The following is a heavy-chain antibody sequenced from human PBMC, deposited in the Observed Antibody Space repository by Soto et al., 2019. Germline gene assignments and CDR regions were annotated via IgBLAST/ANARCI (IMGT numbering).Heavy chain of an antibody. CDR2: IYYSGST. CDR1: GGSIISGGYY. J-gene: IGHJ3*02. Sequence: QVQLQESGPGLVKPSQTLSLTCTVSGGSIISGGYYWSWIRQHPGNGLECIGYIYYSGSTYYNPSLKSRVTISGDTSQNQFSLKLSSVTAADTAVYYCARAYGSGSYWGAFDIWGQGTMVTVSS. V-gene: IGHV4-31*03. D-gene: IGHD3-10*01. CDR3: ARAYGSGSYWGAFDI.